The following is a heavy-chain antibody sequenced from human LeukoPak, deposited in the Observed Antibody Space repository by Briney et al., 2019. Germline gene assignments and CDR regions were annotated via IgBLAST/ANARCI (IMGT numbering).Heavy chain of an antibody. CDR1: GGSISSSSYH. Sequence: SETLSLTCTVSGGSISSSSYHWGWIRQPPGKGLEWIGSVYYSGSTYNNPSRKSRVTISVDTSKKQFSLKMSYVTAADTAVYYCARLRVGATGYFDSWGQGTLVTVSS. CDR3: ARLRVGATGYFDS. D-gene: IGHD1-26*01. J-gene: IGHJ4*02. V-gene: IGHV4-39*01. CDR2: VYYSGST.